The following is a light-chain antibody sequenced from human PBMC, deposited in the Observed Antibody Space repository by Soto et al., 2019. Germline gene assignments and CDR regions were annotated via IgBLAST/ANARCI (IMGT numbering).Light chain of an antibody. CDR2: DVS. CDR1: SSDVGGYDY. V-gene: IGLV2-14*01. Sequence: QSALTKPASVSESPGQSITISCTGTSSDVGGYDYVSWYQQHPGKAPKLLICDVSNRPSGVSNRFSGSKSGNTASLSFSGLQSEYEADYYCGSYPSSSSRYVFGTGTKVTVL. CDR3: GSYPSSSSRYV. J-gene: IGLJ1*01.